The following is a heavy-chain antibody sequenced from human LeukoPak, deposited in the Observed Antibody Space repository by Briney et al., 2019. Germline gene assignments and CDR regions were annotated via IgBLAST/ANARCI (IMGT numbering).Heavy chain of an antibody. V-gene: IGHV3-49*03. Sequence: GGSLRLSCTASGFTFGDYAMSWFRWAPGKGLEWVGFIRSKAYGGTTEYAASVKGRFTISRDDSKSIAYLQMNSLKTEDTAVYYCQTSNLVIHGAFDIWGQGTMVTVSS. D-gene: IGHD3-22*01. CDR1: GFTFGDYA. J-gene: IGHJ3*02. CDR3: QTSNLVIHGAFDI. CDR2: IRSKAYGGTT.